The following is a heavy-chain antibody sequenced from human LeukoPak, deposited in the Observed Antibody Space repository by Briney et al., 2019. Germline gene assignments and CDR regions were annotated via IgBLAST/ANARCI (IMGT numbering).Heavy chain of an antibody. CDR2: IYYSGST. Sequence: SETLSLTCTVYGGSISSYYWSWIRQPPGKGLEWIGYIYYSGSTNYNPSLKSRVTISVDTSKNQFSLKLSSVTAADTAVYYCARKYSSGWYGGYDAFDILGQGTMVTVSS. V-gene: IGHV4-59*08. J-gene: IGHJ3*02. CDR3: ARKYSSGWYGGYDAFDI. CDR1: GGSISSYY. D-gene: IGHD6-19*01.